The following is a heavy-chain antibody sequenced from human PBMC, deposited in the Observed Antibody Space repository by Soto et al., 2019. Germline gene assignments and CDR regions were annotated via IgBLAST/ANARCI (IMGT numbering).Heavy chain of an antibody. J-gene: IGHJ6*03. CDR3: TKNRYSSSPYYKDV. CDR1: GFTFSSYA. CDR2: IISSGVTT. Sequence: GSLRLSCAASGFTFSSYAMSWVRQAPGKGLEWVSVIISSGVTTYYADSVKGRFTVSRDNPRNTLYLQMKSLRAEDTAVYYCTKNRYSSSPYYKDVWGKGTTVTVSS. V-gene: IGHV3-23*01. D-gene: IGHD6-6*01.